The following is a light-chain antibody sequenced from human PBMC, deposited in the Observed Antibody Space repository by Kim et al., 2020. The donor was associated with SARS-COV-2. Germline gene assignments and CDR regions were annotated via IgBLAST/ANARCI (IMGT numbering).Light chain of an antibody. J-gene: IGKJ2*01. CDR3: QQVNSYPYT. Sequence: STYVGDRVTITCRASQSISSYLAWYQQKPGKAPKLLIYAASTLQSGVPSRCSGSGSGTEFTLTISSLQPEDFATYYCQQVNSYPYTFGQGTKLEI. CDR1: QSISSY. V-gene: IGKV1-9*01. CDR2: AAS.